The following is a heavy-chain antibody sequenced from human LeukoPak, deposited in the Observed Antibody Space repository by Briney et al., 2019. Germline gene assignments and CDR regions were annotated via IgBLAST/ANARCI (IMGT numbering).Heavy chain of an antibody. Sequence: GGSLRLSCAASGFTFSSYDMHWVRQATGKGLEWVSAIGTAGDTYYPGSVKGRFTISRENAKNSLYLQMNSLRAGDTAVYYCARVSEGTYASYIWGQGTMVTVSS. D-gene: IGHD3-10*01. V-gene: IGHV3-13*01. CDR3: ARVSEGTYASYI. CDR2: IGTAGDT. J-gene: IGHJ3*02. CDR1: GFTFSSYD.